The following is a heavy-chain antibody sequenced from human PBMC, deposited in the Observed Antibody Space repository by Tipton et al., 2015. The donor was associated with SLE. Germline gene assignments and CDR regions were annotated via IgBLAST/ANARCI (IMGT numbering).Heavy chain of an antibody. Sequence: TLSLTCAVSVFSISSGYYWGWSRPPPGKGLECIGSIYHSGSTDYNPSLKSRLTISVDTSKNQISLKLRSVTAADTAVYYCARVRGGAFDIWGQGTMVTVSS. CDR2: IYHSGST. CDR1: VFSISSGYY. V-gene: IGHV4-38-2*01. D-gene: IGHD3-16*01. CDR3: ARVRGGAFDI. J-gene: IGHJ3*02.